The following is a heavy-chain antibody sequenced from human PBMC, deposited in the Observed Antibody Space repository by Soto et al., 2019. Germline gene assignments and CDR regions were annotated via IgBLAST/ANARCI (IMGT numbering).Heavy chain of an antibody. Sequence: QVHLQQSGPGLVNPSGTLSLTSAVSGDSITSRDWWSWVRQPPGKGLEWIGEIHHSGSTKYNPSLKSRVTISVDTSSNQFSVNLSSATAADTAVYYCARAAVRTFDYWSQGSLVTVSS. CDR3: ARAAVRTFDY. D-gene: IGHD2-15*01. CDR1: GDSITSRDW. V-gene: IGHV4-4*02. CDR2: IHHSGST. J-gene: IGHJ4*02.